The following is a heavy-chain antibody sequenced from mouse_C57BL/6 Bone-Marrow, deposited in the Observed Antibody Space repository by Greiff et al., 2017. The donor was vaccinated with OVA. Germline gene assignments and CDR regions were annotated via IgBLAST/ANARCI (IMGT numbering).Heavy chain of an antibody. V-gene: IGHV1-82*01. CDR3: ASYYSNYVSYAMDY. CDR1: GYAFSSSW. CDR2: IYPGDGDT. D-gene: IGHD2-5*01. Sequence: VKLMESGPELVKPGASVKISCKASGYAFSSSWMNWVKQRPGKGLEWIGRIYPGDGDTNYNGKFKGKATLTADKSSSTAYMQLSSLTSEDSAVYFCASYYSNYVSYAMDYWGQGTSVTVSS. J-gene: IGHJ4*01.